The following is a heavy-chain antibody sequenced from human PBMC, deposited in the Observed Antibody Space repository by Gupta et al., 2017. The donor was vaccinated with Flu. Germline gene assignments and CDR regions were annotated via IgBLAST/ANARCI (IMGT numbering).Heavy chain of an antibody. V-gene: IGHV1-2*02. CDR2: INPKSGAT. Sequence: QVQLVQSGAEVKKPGASVQVSCKASGYIFTDYYMHWVRQAPGQGLEWIAWINPKSGATNYAQKFQGRVTVTRGTSISTAYMDLRRLTSDDTAVYYCAREGFYGSGSSAPPSDWGQGTLVTVSS. CDR3: AREGFYGSGSSAPPSD. J-gene: IGHJ4*02. D-gene: IGHD3-10*01. CDR1: GYIFTDYY.